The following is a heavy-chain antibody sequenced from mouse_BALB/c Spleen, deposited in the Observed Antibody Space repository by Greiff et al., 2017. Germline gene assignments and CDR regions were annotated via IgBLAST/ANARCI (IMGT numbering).Heavy chain of an antibody. V-gene: IGHV2-2*02. Sequence: VKLVESGPGLVAPSQSLSITCTVSGFSLTSYGVHWVRQSPGKGLEWLGVIWSGGSTDYNAAFISRLSISKDNSKSQVFFKMNSLQANDTAIYYCARTSFITDAMDYWGQGTSVTVSS. CDR1: GFSLTSYG. J-gene: IGHJ4*01. CDR2: IWSGGST. CDR3: ARTSFITDAMDY. D-gene: IGHD1-2*01.